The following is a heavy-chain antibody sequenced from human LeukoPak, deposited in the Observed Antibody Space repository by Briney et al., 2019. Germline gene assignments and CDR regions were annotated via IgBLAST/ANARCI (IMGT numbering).Heavy chain of an antibody. CDR1: GGSISSSSYY. V-gene: IGHV4-39*01. D-gene: IGHD1-26*01. J-gene: IGHJ3*02. CDR3: ARQGGSYYWDAFDI. CDR2: IYYSGST. Sequence: PSETLSLTCTVSGGSISSSSYYWGWIRQPPGKGLEWIGSIYYSGSTYYNPSLKSRVTISVDTSKNQFSLKLSSVTAADTAVYYCARQGGSYYWDAFDIWGQGTVVTVSS.